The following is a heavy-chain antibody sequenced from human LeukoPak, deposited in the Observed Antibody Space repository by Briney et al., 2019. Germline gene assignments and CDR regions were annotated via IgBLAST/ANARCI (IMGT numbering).Heavy chain of an antibody. CDR3: ARDPRTSYSGKKLAYFDY. CDR1: GFTFSSYS. Sequence: PGGSLRLSCAASGFTFSSYSMNWVRQAPWKGLEWVSSISSSSSYIYYADSVKGRFTISRDNAKNSLYLQMNSLRAEDTAVYYCARDPRTSYSGKKLAYFDYWGQGTLVTVSS. J-gene: IGHJ4*02. D-gene: IGHD1-26*01. V-gene: IGHV3-21*01. CDR2: ISSSSSYI.